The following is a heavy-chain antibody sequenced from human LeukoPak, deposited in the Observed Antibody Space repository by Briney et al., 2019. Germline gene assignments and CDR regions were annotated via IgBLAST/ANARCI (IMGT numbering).Heavy chain of an antibody. J-gene: IGHJ4*02. V-gene: IGHV3-7*01. D-gene: IGHD3-22*01. Sequence: GSLRLSCAASGFTFSSYWMSWVRQAPGKGLEWVANIKQDGSEKYYVDSVKGRFTISRDNAKNSLYLQMNSLRAEDTAVYYCARGGPNYYDSSGSDYWGQGTLVTVSS. CDR2: IKQDGSEK. CDR1: GFTFSSYW. CDR3: ARGGPNYYDSSGSDY.